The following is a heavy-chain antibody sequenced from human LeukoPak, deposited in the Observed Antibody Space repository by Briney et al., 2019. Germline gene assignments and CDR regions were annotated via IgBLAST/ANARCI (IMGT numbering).Heavy chain of an antibody. D-gene: IGHD3-3*01. CDR2: IYYSGST. Sequence: PSETLSLTCTVSGGSISSSSYYWGWIRQPPGKGLEWIGSIYYSGSTYYNPSLKSRVTISVDTSKNQFSLKLSSVTAADTAVYYCASSITIFGVVAFNFDYWGQGTLVTVSS. V-gene: IGHV4-39*01. CDR1: GGSISSSSYY. J-gene: IGHJ4*02. CDR3: ASSITIFGVVAFNFDY.